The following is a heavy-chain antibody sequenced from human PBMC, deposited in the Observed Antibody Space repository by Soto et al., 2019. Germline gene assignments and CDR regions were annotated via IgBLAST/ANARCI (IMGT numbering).Heavy chain of an antibody. V-gene: IGHV1-18*01. Sequence: ASVKVSCKASGYTFTTYGISWVRQAPGQGLEWLGWINTHNGNTNYAQNLQGRVIMTADTSTNTAYMELRSLRSDDTAIYYCTREGSAPYYYYGLDAWGQGTTVTVSS. D-gene: IGHD3-10*01. CDR1: GYTFTTYG. CDR2: INTHNGNT. J-gene: IGHJ6*02. CDR3: TREGSAPYYYYGLDA.